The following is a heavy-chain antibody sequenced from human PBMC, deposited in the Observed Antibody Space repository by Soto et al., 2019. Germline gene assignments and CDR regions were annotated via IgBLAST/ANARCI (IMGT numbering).Heavy chain of an antibody. CDR2: VRSRTDGGTT. D-gene: IGHD3-16*02. CDR1: GFTFSNAW. J-gene: IGHJ4*02. V-gene: IGHV3-15*01. Sequence: EVQLVASGGGLVKPGGSLRLSCAASGFTFSNAWMSWVRQTPGKGLEWVCGVRSRTDGGTTDYAAPVKDRFTISIDDSRNTLYLQMNSLKTDYTAVYYCTGAGRIGTGICGTNRPTPFDDWGQGALVTVSS. CDR3: TGAGRIGTGICGTNRPTPFDD.